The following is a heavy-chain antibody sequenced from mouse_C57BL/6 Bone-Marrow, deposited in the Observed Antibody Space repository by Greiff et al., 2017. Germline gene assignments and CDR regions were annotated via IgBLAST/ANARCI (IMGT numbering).Heavy chain of an antibody. CDR1: GYTFTSYW. CDR2: IHPNSGST. J-gene: IGHJ2*01. Sequence: QVHVKQSGAELVKPGASVKLSCKASGYTFTSYWMHWVKQRPGQGLEWIGMIHPNSGSTNYNEKFKSKATLTVDKSSSTAYMQLSSLTSEDSAVYYCARYGYYGSSFFDYWGQGTTLTVSS. CDR3: ARYGYYGSSFFDY. D-gene: IGHD1-1*01. V-gene: IGHV1-64*01.